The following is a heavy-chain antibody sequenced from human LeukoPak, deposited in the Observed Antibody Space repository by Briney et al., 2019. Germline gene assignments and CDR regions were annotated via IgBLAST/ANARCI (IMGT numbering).Heavy chain of an antibody. CDR1: GFTFSDYV. Sequence: GGSLRLSCAASGFTFSDYVMHWVRQAPGKGLEWVAVISKDGSDKYYADSVKGRFTISRDNSKNTLYLQMNSLRAEDTAVYYCARVNDYASYWGQGTLVTVSS. CDR3: ARVNDYASY. D-gene: IGHD3-16*01. CDR2: ISKDGSDK. J-gene: IGHJ4*02. V-gene: IGHV3-30-3*01.